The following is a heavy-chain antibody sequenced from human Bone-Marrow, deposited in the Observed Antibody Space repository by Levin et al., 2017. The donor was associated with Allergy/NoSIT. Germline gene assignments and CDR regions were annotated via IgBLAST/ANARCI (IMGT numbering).Heavy chain of an antibody. CDR1: GFSFDDYA. J-gene: IGHJ4*01. CDR2: ITWDSGTI. V-gene: IGHV3-9*01. D-gene: IGHD3-10*01. CDR3: TKDVGTYYYGSGNYLDS. Sequence: SLKISCEASGFSFDDYALHWVRQAPGKGLEWVAGITWDSGTIGYGDSVKGRFIISRDNAKNSLYLQMNTLRIEDTGSYYCTKDVGTYYYGSGNYLDSWGHGTLVTVSS.